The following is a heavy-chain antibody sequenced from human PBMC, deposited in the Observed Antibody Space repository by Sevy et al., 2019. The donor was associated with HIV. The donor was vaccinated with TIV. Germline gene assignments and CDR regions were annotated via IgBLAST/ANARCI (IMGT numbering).Heavy chain of an antibody. D-gene: IGHD3-3*01. CDR2: INTYNGNT. Sequence: ASVKVSCKASGYTLSSYGISWVRQAPGQGLEWKGWINTYNGNTKYAQKLQGRITMTTDTATSTAYMEVRSLRSDDTAVYYCARDKSVQVIFGVVRYNYGMDVWGQGTTVTVSS. J-gene: IGHJ6*02. CDR1: GYTLSSYG. CDR3: ARDKSVQVIFGVVRYNYGMDV. V-gene: IGHV1-18*01.